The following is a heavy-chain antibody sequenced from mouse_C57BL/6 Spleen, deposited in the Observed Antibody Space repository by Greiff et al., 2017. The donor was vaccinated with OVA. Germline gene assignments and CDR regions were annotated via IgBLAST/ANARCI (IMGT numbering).Heavy chain of an antibody. Sequence: QVQLQQPGAELVRPGPSVKVSCKASGYAFTNYSIDWVKQRPGQGLEWIGVINPGSGGTNYTEKFKGKATLTADKSSSPAYMQLSRLTSEDSAVYFCASGYYGSTCWMDYWGQGTLVTVSS. CDR2: INPGSGGT. D-gene: IGHD1-1*01. J-gene: IGHJ4*01. CDR3: ASGYYGSTCWMDY. CDR1: GYAFTNYS. V-gene: IGHV1-54*01.